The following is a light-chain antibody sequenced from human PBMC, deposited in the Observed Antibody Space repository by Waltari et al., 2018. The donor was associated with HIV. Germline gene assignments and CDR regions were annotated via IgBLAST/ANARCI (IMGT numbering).Light chain of an antibody. CDR2: DNN. CDR1: NSTIGNNY. J-gene: IGLJ2*01. V-gene: IGLV1-51*01. Sequence: QSVLTQPPSVSAAPGPKVTISCSGSNSTIGNNYVSWYQQLPGTAPKLLIYDNNKRRSGIPDRVAGSKSGTSATLGIAGLQTGDEADYYCGSWDSSLSGLVFGGGTKLTVL. CDR3: GSWDSSLSGLV.